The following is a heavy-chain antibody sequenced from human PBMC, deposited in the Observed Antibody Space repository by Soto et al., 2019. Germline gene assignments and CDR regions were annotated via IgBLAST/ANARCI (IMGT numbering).Heavy chain of an antibody. CDR1: GGSFSGYY. CDR3: ARRPSRLVLILHWFDP. Sequence: QVQLQQWGAGLLKPSETLSLTCAVYGGSFSGYYWSWIRQPPGKGLEWIGEINHSGSTNYNPSLKSRVTISVDTSKNQFSLKLSSVTAADTAVYYCARRPSRLVLILHWFDPWGQGTLVTVSS. CDR2: INHSGST. J-gene: IGHJ5*02. D-gene: IGHD6-19*01. V-gene: IGHV4-34*01.